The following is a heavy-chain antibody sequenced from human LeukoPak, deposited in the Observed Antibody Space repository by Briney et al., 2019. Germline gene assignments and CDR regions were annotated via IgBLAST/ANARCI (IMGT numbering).Heavy chain of an antibody. Sequence: PSQTLSLTCAVSGGSISSGGYPWSWIRQPPGKGLEWIGHIHHSGSTYYNPSLKSRVTISVDRSKNQFSLRLSSVTAADTAVYYCARVGRVLRFLEWSDDAFDIWGQGTMVTASS. CDR3: ARVGRVLRFLEWSDDAFDI. CDR2: IHHSGST. V-gene: IGHV4-30-2*01. D-gene: IGHD3-3*01. J-gene: IGHJ3*02. CDR1: GGSISSGGYP.